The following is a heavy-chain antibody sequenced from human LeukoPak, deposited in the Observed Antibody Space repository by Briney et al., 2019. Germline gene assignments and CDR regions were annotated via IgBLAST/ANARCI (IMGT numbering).Heavy chain of an antibody. CDR1: GGSFSGYY. Sequence: SETLSLTCAVYGGSFSGYYWSWIRQPPGKGLEWIGEINHSGSTNYNPSLKSQVTISVDTSKNQFSLKLSSVTAADTAVYYCARKGGSYYYYYYYYMDVWGKGTTVTVSS. D-gene: IGHD1-26*01. CDR2: INHSGST. J-gene: IGHJ6*03. V-gene: IGHV4-34*01. CDR3: ARKGGSYYYYYYYYMDV.